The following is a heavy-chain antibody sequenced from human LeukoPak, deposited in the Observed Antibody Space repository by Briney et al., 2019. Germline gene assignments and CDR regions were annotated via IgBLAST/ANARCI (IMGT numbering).Heavy chain of an antibody. CDR1: GGSISGGTYY. CDR2: IYYSGST. D-gene: IGHD3-22*01. J-gene: IGHJ4*02. V-gene: IGHV4-31*03. CDR3: ARSSGSGGYCFDY. Sequence: SETLSLTCTVSGGSISGGTYYWSWIRQHPGKGLECIGYIYYSGSTYYTPSLRSRVTISVDTSKNQFSLKLSSVTAADTAIYYCARSSGSGGYCFDYWGQGTLVTVSS.